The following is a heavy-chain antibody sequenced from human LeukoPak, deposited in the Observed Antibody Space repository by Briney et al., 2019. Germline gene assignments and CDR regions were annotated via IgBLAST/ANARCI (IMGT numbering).Heavy chain of an antibody. Sequence: GRSLRLSCAASGFTFSSYAMHWVRQAPGKGLEWVAVISYDGSNKYYADSVKGRFTISRDSSKNTLYLQMNSLRAEDTAVYYCARVVRGWSDKGGSQIDYWGQGTLVTVSS. J-gene: IGHJ4*02. CDR3: ARVVRGWSDKGGSQIDY. D-gene: IGHD6-19*01. CDR1: GFTFSSYA. CDR2: ISYDGSNK. V-gene: IGHV3-30-3*01.